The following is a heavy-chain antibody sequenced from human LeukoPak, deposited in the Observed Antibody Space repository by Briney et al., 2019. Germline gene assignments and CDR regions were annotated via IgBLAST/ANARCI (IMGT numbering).Heavy chain of an antibody. Sequence: SETLSLTCTVSGGSISSYYWSWIRQPPGKGLEWIGYIYTSGSTNYNPFLKSRVTISVDTSKNQFSLKLSSVTAADTAVYYCARRGGERYYYYYMDVWGKGTTVTVSS. CDR3: ARRGGERYYYYYMDV. CDR2: IYTSGST. J-gene: IGHJ6*03. D-gene: IGHD3-16*01. V-gene: IGHV4-4*09. CDR1: GGSISSYY.